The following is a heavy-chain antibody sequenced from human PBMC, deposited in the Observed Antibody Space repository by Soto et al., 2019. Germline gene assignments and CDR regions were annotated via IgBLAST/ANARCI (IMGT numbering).Heavy chain of an antibody. J-gene: IGHJ3*01. D-gene: IGHD3-10*01. V-gene: IGHV6-1*01. CDR1: GDSVSSDITS. CDR2: TYYRSKWFH. Sequence: QGQLQQSGPGLVKPSQTLSLTCAISGDSVSSDITSWNWIRQSPSRGLEWLGRTYYRSKWFHDYAASVKSRITINPDTSKNQFSLYLNSMTPEDTAVYYCARGNDVDVWGQGTVVTVSS. CDR3: ARGNDVDV.